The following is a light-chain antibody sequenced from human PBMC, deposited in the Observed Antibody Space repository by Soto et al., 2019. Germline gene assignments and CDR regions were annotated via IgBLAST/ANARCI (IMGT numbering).Light chain of an antibody. V-gene: IGLV2-14*01. CDR1: SSDVGGYNY. Sequence: QSALTQPASVSGSPGQSITISCTGTSSDVGGYNYVSWYQHHPGKAPKLIIYEVSNRPSGVSNRFSGSKSRNTASLTISGLQAEDEADYYCSSYTSSTTPDVFGTGTKLTVL. J-gene: IGLJ1*01. CDR2: EVS. CDR3: SSYTSSTTPDV.